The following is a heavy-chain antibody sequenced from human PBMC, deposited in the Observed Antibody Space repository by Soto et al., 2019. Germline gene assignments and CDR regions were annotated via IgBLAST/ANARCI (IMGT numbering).Heavy chain of an antibody. CDR1: GFIVSNTY. D-gene: IGHD2-15*01. Sequence: EVQLDESGGGLVQPGGSLRLSCTASGFIVSNTYVNWGRQAPGKGLEWVSLISNRGDTHYADSVRGRFSLSRDISDNTLHLQMNNLRVEDTAVYYCAREPRYCRGGSCSITGDAYDIWGQGTTVTVSS. CDR2: ISNRGDT. J-gene: IGHJ3*02. V-gene: IGHV3-66*01. CDR3: AREPRYCRGGSCSITGDAYDI.